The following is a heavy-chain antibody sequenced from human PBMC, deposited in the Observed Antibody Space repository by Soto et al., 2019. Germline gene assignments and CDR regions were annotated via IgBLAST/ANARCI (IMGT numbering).Heavy chain of an antibody. CDR1: GGSISSGGYY. Sequence: SETLSLTCTVSGGSISSGGYYWSWIRQHTGKGLEWIGYIYYSGSTYYNPSLKSRVTISVDTSKNQFSLKLSSVTAADMAVYYCARAPGIAVANYYFDDWGQGTRVTVSS. V-gene: IGHV4-31*03. CDR2: IYYSGST. CDR3: ARAPGIAVANYYFDD. J-gene: IGHJ4*02. D-gene: IGHD6-19*01.